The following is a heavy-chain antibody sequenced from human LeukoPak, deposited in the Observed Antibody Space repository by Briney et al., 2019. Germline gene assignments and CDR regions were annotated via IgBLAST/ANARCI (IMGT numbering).Heavy chain of an antibody. Sequence: GGSLRLSCAASGFTFSSYSMNWVRQAPGKGLEWVSSISSSSSYIYYADSVKGRFTISRDNAKNSLYLQMNSLRPEDTAVYYCARESGGTYFDYWGQGTLVTVSS. V-gene: IGHV3-21*01. CDR1: GFTFSSYS. CDR2: ISSSSSYI. D-gene: IGHD6-13*01. J-gene: IGHJ4*02. CDR3: ARESGGTYFDY.